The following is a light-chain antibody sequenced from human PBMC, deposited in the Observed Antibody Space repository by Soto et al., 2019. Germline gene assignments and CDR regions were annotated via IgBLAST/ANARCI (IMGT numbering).Light chain of an antibody. CDR2: VNSDGSH. V-gene: IGLV4-69*01. CDR1: SGHSSNA. CDR3: QTWGTGIRV. Sequence: QTVVTQSPSASASLGASVKLTCTLSSGHSSNAIAWHQQQPETGPRYLMKVNSDGSHNKGDGIPDRFSGSSSGAERYLTISSLQSEDEADYYCQTWGTGIRVFGGGTKLTVL. J-gene: IGLJ3*02.